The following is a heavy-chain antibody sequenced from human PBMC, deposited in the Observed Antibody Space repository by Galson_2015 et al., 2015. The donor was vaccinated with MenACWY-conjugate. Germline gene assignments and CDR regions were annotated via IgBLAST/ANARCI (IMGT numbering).Heavy chain of an antibody. CDR2: ISSSGNTI. D-gene: IGHD6-19*01. V-gene: IGHV3-48*03. J-gene: IGHJ4*02. Sequence: SLRLPCAASAFTFSSFGMNWVRQAPGKGLEWVSYISSSGNTIYYSDSVKGRFTISRDNAKNSLYLQMNSLRAEDTAVYYCARLAVPGLNWGQGTLVTVSS. CDR1: AFTFSSFG. CDR3: ARLAVPGLN.